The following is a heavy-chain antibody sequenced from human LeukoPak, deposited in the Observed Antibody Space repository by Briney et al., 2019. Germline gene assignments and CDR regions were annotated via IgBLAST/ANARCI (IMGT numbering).Heavy chain of an antibody. J-gene: IGHJ5*02. V-gene: IGHV4-4*07. CDR1: GGSISSYY. CDR3: ARGAENQLLTWFDP. CDR2: ISASGST. Sequence: PSETLSLTCTVSGGSISSYYWNWIRQPPGKGLEWIGRISASGSTNYTPSLKSRVTMSVDTSKNQFSLRLTSVTAADTAVYYCARGAENQLLTWFDPWGQGTLVTVSS. D-gene: IGHD2-2*01.